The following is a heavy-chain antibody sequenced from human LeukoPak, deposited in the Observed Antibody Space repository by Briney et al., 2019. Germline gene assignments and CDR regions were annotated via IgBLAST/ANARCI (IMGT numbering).Heavy chain of an antibody. Sequence: GGSLRLSCAASGFTFSSYAMSWVRQAPGKGLEWVSAISGSGGSTYYADSVKGRFTISRDNSKNTLYLQMNSLRAEDTAVYYCAKFESSNWYAWDALYIWGQVTMVTVSS. CDR1: GFTFSSYA. V-gene: IGHV3-23*01. J-gene: IGHJ3*02. CDR2: ISGSGGST. CDR3: AKFESSNWYAWDALYI. D-gene: IGHD6-13*01.